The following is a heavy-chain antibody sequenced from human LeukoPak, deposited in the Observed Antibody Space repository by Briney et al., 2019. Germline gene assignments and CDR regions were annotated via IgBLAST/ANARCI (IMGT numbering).Heavy chain of an antibody. D-gene: IGHD3-10*02. CDR3: ARLYFRGYPTL. CDR2: IYYSGST. CDR1: GGSISSSSYY. J-gene: IGHJ4*02. V-gene: IGHV4-39*01. Sequence: SETLSLTCTVSGGSISSSSYYWGWIRQPPGEGLEWIGSIYYSGSTYYNPSLKSRVTISVDTSKNQFSLKLSSVTAADTAVYYCARLYFRGYPTLWGQGTLVTVSS.